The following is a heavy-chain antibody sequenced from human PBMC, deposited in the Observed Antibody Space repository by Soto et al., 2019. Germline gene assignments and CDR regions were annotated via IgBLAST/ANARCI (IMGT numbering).Heavy chain of an antibody. Sequence: WASVKVSCKASGGTFSSYAISWVRQAPGQGLEWMGGIIPIFGTADYAQKFQGRVTITADESTSTAYMELSSLRSEDTAVYYCARAYYYDSSGYYGWGQGTLVTVSS. CDR2: IIPIFGTA. CDR1: GGTFSSYA. J-gene: IGHJ4*02. CDR3: ARAYYYDSSGYYG. D-gene: IGHD3-22*01. V-gene: IGHV1-69*13.